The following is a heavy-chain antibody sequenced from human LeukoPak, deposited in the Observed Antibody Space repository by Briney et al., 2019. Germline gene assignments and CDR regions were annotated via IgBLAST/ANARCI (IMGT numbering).Heavy chain of an antibody. CDR1: GFTVSTNT. CDR2: VSDSSDV. J-gene: IGHJ4*02. Sequence: GGSLRLSCAASGFTVSTNTMNWVRQAPGKGLEWVSTVSDSSDVHYSDSVKGRFTISRDNARDSLYLQMNSLRDEDTAVYYCARDGLHTAHFDYWGQGTLVTVSS. CDR3: ARDGLHTAHFDY. D-gene: IGHD5-18*01. V-gene: IGHV3-48*02.